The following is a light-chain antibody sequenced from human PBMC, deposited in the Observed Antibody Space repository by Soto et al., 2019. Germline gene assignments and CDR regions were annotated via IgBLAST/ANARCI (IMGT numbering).Light chain of an antibody. CDR2: EDN. CDR3: QSYDSSNQRV. V-gene: IGLV6-57*02. J-gene: IGLJ3*02. Sequence: NFMLTQPHSVSESPGKTVTSSCTGSSGSIASKFVQWFQQRPGSAPTTVIYEDNQRPSGVYDRFSGSIDSSSNAASLTISGLKTEDEADYYCQSYDSSNQRVFGGGTKLTVL. CDR1: SGSIASKF.